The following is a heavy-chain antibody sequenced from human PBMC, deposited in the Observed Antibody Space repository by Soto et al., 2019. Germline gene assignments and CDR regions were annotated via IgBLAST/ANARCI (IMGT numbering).Heavy chain of an antibody. CDR3: AKIREVRAVGPEN. CDR1: GFLFRSYV. J-gene: IGHJ4*02. Sequence: GGSLRLSCAASGFLFRSYVMTWVRQAPGKGLEWVSSISGSGATTYYADSVRGRFTISRDDSKNTVSLEMNSLRADDSAIYYCAKIREVRAVGPENWGQGT. CDR2: ISGSGATT. D-gene: IGHD3-10*01. V-gene: IGHV3-23*01.